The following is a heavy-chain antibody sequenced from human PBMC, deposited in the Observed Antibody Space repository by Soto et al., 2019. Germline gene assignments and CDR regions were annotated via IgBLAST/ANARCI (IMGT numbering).Heavy chain of an antibody. D-gene: IGHD3-16*01. Sequence: EVQLVESGGGLVQPGGSLRLSCVASGFTFSSNGMNWVRQAPGKGLEWVSFISIGSSTINYADPVRGRFTITSDNAKTSLHRPMNSLRDEATAVYYGARDWGGYDSDIGNHIPHLDSWGQGTLVTVSS. CDR1: GFTFSSNG. V-gene: IGHV3-48*02. CDR3: ARDWGGYDSDIGNHIPHLDS. J-gene: IGHJ4*02. CDR2: ISIGSSTI.